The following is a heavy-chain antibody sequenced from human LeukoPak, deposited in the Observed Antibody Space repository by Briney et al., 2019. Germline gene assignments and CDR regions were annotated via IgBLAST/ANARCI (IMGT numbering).Heavy chain of an antibody. J-gene: IGHJ6*03. CDR3: ARHWYYYGSGSAYYYYYYMDV. CDR2: IYHSGST. CDR1: GGSISSSSYY. Sequence: SETLSLTCTVSGGSISSSSYYWGWIRQPPGKGLEWIGSIYHSGSTYYNPSLKSRVTISVDTSKNQFSLKLSSVTAADTAVYYCARHWYYYGSGSAYYYYYYMDVWGKGTTVTISS. D-gene: IGHD3-10*01. V-gene: IGHV4-39*01.